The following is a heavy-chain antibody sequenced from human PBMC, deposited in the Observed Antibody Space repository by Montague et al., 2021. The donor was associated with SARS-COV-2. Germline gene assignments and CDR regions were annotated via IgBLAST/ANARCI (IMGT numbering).Heavy chain of an antibody. Sequence: SETLSLTCTVSGAFISSPSYYWDWIRLPPGNGLEWIGSIYYSGDTYYNPSLKSRVTISVDTSKNQFSLRLSSVTAADTAIYYCATPAGGFTSGSLDYWGQGTLVTVSS. D-gene: IGHD6-13*01. V-gene: IGHV4-39*01. CDR2: IYYSGDT. CDR1: GAFISSPSYY. CDR3: ATPAGGFTSGSLDY. J-gene: IGHJ4*02.